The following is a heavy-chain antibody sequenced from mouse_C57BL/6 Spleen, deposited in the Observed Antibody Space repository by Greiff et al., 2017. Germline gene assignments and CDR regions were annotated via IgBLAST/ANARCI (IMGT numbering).Heavy chain of an antibody. CDR3: ARHYYDSRGAMDS. CDR1: GYAFSSYW. Sequence: VQLQQSGAELVKPGASVKISCKASGYAFSSYWMNWVKQRPGKGLEGIGQIYPGDGDTNYNGKFKGKDTLTADKSSSTAYMQLSSLSSEDSAVYCCARHYYDSRGAMDSWGQGTSVTVSS. D-gene: IGHD1-1*01. CDR2: IYPGDGDT. V-gene: IGHV1-80*01. J-gene: IGHJ4*01.